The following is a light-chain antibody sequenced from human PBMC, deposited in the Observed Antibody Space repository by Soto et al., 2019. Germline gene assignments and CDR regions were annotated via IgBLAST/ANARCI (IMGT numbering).Light chain of an antibody. Sequence: EIVLTQSPATLSLSPWERATLSCRASQSVSTYLAWYQQKPGQAPRLLFHAASNRPPGIPARFSGSGSGTDFTLTISRLEPEDFAVYYCQQRSNWPRTFDPGTKVDIK. CDR3: QQRSNWPRT. CDR1: QSVSTY. V-gene: IGKV3-11*01. J-gene: IGKJ3*01. CDR2: AAS.